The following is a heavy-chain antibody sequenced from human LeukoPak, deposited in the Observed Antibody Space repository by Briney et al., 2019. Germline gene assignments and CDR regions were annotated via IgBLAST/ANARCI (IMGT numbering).Heavy chain of an antibody. J-gene: IGHJ4*02. Sequence: SETLSLTCTVSGGSLSSYYWSWIRQPPGRGLEWIGNIYYSGSTNYNPSLKSRVTISIDTSKNPFSLKVSSVTAADTAVYYCARDGGGKSRPFDYWGQGTPVTVSS. CDR1: GGSLSSYY. CDR2: IYYSGST. D-gene: IGHD2-15*01. CDR3: ARDGGGKSRPFDY. V-gene: IGHV4-59*01.